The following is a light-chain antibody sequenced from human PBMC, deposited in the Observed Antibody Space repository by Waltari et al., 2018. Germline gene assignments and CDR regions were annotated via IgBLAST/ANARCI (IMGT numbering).Light chain of an antibody. J-gene: IGLJ1*01. Sequence: QSALTQPASVSGSPGQSITISCTGTSSDIGAYNFVSWYQKHPCKAPKFMIYDVNNRPSGVSSRFSGSKSGITASLTIAGLQAEDEADYYCSSYTTGSTRYVFGSGTKVTVL. CDR2: DVN. CDR3: SSYTTGSTRYV. CDR1: SSDIGAYNF. V-gene: IGLV2-14*03.